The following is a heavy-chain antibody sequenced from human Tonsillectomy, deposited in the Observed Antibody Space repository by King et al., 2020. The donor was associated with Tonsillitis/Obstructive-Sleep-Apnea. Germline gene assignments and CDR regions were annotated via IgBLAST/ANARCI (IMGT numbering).Heavy chain of an antibody. V-gene: IGHV4-59*08. D-gene: IGHD6-6*01. CDR3: ARRDGIAARQWYFDY. CDR1: GGSISSYY. CDR2: IYYSGST. J-gene: IGHJ4*02. Sequence: VQLQESGPGLVKPSETLSLTCTVSGGSISSYYWSWIRQPPGKGLEWIGYIYYSGSTNYNPSLKSRVTISVDTSKNHFSLKLSSVTAADTAVYYCARRDGIAARQWYFDYWGQGTLVTVSS.